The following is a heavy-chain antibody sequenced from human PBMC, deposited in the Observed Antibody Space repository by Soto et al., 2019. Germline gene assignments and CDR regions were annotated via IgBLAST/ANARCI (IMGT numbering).Heavy chain of an antibody. CDR1: GGPSRNYP. Sequence: VQWENSGPKLKNLGPSLKASGKPSGGPSRNYPITGGGQAPGKGLEWMGSIFPLTDIPDYSQNFQPRPTISADKSTSTAYMELSSLTSDDTAMYFCARGPLVVLNYFESWGQGTLVTVSS. V-gene: IGHV1-69*04. CDR2: IFPLTDIP. J-gene: IGHJ4*02. CDR3: ARGPLVVLNYFES.